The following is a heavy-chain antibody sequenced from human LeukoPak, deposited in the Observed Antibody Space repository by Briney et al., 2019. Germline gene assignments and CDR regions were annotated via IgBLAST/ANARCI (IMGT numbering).Heavy chain of an antibody. D-gene: IGHD3-3*01. Sequence: PGGSLRLSCAASGFTFDDYAMNWVRQAPGKGLEWVSGINWNGGSTYYRDSVKGRFTISRDNAKNSLYLQMNSLRAEDTALYYCARVKGSGNRNSFDYWGQGTLVTVSS. V-gene: IGHV3-20*04. CDR2: INWNGGST. CDR1: GFTFDDYA. CDR3: ARVKGSGNRNSFDY. J-gene: IGHJ4*02.